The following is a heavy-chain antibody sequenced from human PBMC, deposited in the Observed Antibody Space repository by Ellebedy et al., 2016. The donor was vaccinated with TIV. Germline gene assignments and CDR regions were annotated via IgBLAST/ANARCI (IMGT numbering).Heavy chain of an antibody. CDR3: ARGPDAEYYYYDMDV. V-gene: IGHV3-66*01. Sequence: GGSLRLSCAASGFTFSSYSMNWVRQAPGKGLEWVSVIYSGGSTYYADSVKGRFTISRDNSKNTLYLQMNSLRAEDTAVYYCARGPDAEYYYYDMDVWGQGTTVTVSS. CDR1: GFTFSSYS. CDR2: IYSGGST. J-gene: IGHJ6*02.